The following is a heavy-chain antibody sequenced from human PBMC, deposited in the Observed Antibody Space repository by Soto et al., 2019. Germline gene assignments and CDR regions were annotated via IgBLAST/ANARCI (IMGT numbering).Heavy chain of an antibody. CDR2: ISHDGNTT. CDR1: GFTFSSYA. D-gene: IGHD3-22*01. CDR3: AIPSYYYDRTTYSDGKPADY. J-gene: IGHJ4*02. Sequence: PGWSLRLSCAASGFTFSSYALHWVRQAPGTGLEWVAFISHDGNTTFYADSVQGRFSISRDNSKNTLYLQMNCLRTEDTAMFYCAIPSYYYDRTTYSDGKPADYWGLGTVVTVSS. V-gene: IGHV3-30-3*01.